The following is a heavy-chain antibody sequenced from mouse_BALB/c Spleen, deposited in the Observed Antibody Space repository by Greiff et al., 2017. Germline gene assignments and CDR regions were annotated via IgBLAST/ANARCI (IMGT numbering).Heavy chain of an antibody. J-gene: IGHJ3*01. CDR3: ARSEPYGYETGFAY. D-gene: IGHD2-2*01. CDR1: GFNIKDTY. V-gene: IGHV14-3*02. Sequence: EVQLQQSGAELVKPGASVKLSCTASGFNIKDTYMHWVKQRPEQGLEWIGRIDPANGNTKYDPKFQGKATITADTSSNTAYLQLSSLTSEDTAVYYCARSEPYGYETGFAYWGQGTLVTVSA. CDR2: IDPANGNT.